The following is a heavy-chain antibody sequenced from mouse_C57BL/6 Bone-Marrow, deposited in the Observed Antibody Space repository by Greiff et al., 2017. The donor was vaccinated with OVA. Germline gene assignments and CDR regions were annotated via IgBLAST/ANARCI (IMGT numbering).Heavy chain of an antibody. Sequence: VQLQQPGAELVKPGASVKLSCKASGYTFTSYWMHWVKQRPGRGLEWIGRIDPNSGGTKYNEKFKSKATLTVDKPSSTAYMQLSSRTSEDSAVYYCARGGGVVAPYYYAMDYWGQGTSVTVSS. J-gene: IGHJ4*01. D-gene: IGHD1-1*01. CDR2: IDPNSGGT. CDR3: ARGGGVVAPYYYAMDY. V-gene: IGHV1-72*01. CDR1: GYTFTSYW.